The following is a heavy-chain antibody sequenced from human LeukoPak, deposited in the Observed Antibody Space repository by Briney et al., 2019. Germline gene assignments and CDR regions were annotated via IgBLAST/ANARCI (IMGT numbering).Heavy chain of an antibody. CDR3: AREGPPHYYDSSGYTH. D-gene: IGHD3-22*01. CDR2: ISAYNGNT. J-gene: IGHJ4*02. CDR1: GYTFTSYG. Sequence: GASVKVSCKASGYTFTSYGISWVRQAPGQGLEWMGWISAYNGNTNYAQKLQGRVTMTTDTSTSTAYMELRSLRSDDTAAYYCAREGPPHYYDSSGYTHWGQGTLVTVSS. V-gene: IGHV1-18*01.